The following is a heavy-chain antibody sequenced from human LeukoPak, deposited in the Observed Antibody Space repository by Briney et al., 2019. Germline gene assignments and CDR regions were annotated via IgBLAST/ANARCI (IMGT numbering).Heavy chain of an antibody. CDR3: ATADTAAGYYYYYYMDV. D-gene: IGHD6-13*01. CDR2: IYYSGST. J-gene: IGHJ6*03. Sequence: SETLSLTCTVSGGSISSSSYYWGWIRQPPGKGLEWIGSIYYSGSTYYNPSLKSRVTISVDTSKNQLSLKLSSVTAADTAVYYCATADTAAGYYYYYYMDVWGKGTMVTVSS. CDR1: GGSISSSSYY. V-gene: IGHV4-39*07.